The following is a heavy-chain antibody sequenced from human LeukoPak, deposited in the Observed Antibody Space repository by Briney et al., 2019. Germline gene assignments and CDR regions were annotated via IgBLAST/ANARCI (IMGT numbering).Heavy chain of an antibody. CDR2: IYTSGST. J-gene: IGHJ4*02. CDR3: ARHNRVERPYYEFLSGYYPPDLGFYY. D-gene: IGHD3-3*01. CDR1: GGSISSYY. Sequence: KPSETLSLTCTVSGGSISSYYWSWIRQPPGKGLEGIVYIYTSGSTNYNPSLKSRVTISVDTSKDPFSLKLNSVTAARTAGDYCARHNRVERPYYEFLSGYYPPDLGFYYWGQGTLVTVAS. V-gene: IGHV4-4*09.